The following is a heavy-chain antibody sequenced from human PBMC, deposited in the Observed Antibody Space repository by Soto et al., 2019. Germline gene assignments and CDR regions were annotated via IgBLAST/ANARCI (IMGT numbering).Heavy chain of an antibody. J-gene: IGHJ5*02. CDR3: ARDSLVGSIGYWFDP. D-gene: IGHD1-26*01. CDR2: ISYDGSNK. V-gene: IGHV3-30-3*01. Sequence: GGSLRLSCAASGFTFSSYAMHWVRQAPGKGLEWVAVISYDGSNKYYADSVKGRFTISRDNSKNTLYLQMNSLRAEDTAVYYCARDSLVGSIGYWFDPWGQGTLVTVSS. CDR1: GFTFSSYA.